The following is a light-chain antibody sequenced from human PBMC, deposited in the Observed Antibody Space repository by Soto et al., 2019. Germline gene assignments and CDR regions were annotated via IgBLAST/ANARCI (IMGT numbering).Light chain of an antibody. CDR3: QQYDNLPIT. CDR1: QDISNY. J-gene: IGKJ5*01. CDR2: DAS. V-gene: IGKV1-33*01. Sequence: DIQLTQSPSSLSASVGRGVTITCLASQDISNYLNWYQQKPGKAPKLLIYDASNLETGGPSRFSGSGSGTDFTFTISSLQPEDIATYYCQQYDNLPITFGQGTRLEIK.